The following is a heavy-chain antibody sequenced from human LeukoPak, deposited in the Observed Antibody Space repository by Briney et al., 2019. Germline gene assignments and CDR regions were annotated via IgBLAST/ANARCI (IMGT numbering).Heavy chain of an antibody. D-gene: IGHD2-21*01. CDR3: ARFKIGDPYFDY. V-gene: IGHV1-18*01. CDR2: ISAYNGNT. CDR1: GYTFTSYG. Sequence: ASVKVSYKASGYTFTSYGISWVRQAPGQGLEWMGWISAYNGNTNYAQKLQGRVTMTTDTSTSTAYMELRSLRSDDTAVYYCARFKIGDPYFDYWGQGTLVTVSS. J-gene: IGHJ4*02.